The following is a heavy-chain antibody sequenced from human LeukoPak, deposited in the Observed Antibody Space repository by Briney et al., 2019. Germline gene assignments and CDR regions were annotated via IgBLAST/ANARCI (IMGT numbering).Heavy chain of an antibody. CDR3: ARNRFFDNWHRGTDY. Sequence: SETLSLTCTVSAGSVSGYYWTWIRQPPGKGLEWIGYVNYIGSTNYNPSLKSRLTISLDRSKNQFSLKLTSVTAADTAVYYCARNRFFDNWHRGTDYWGQGALVTVSS. CDR1: AGSVSGYY. J-gene: IGHJ4*02. D-gene: IGHD1-1*01. CDR2: VNYIGST. V-gene: IGHV4-59*08.